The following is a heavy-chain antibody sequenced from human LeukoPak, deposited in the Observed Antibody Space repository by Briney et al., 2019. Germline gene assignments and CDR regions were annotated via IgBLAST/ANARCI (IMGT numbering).Heavy chain of an antibody. D-gene: IGHD2-2*01. CDR1: GFTFNSYS. CDR2: ISSSSSYI. V-gene: IGHV3-21*01. J-gene: IGHJ5*02. CDR3: SRGQTGSKDHRFDP. Sequence: GGSLRLSCSASGFTFNSYSMNWVRQAPGKGLELVSSISSSSSYIYYADSVKGRFTISRDNAKNSLYLPMNGLKPEDTAAYYLSRGQTGSKDHRFDPWGQGTLVTVSS.